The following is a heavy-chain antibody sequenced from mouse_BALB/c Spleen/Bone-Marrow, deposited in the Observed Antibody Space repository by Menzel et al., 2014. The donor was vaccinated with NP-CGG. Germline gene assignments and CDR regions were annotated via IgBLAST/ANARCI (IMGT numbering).Heavy chain of an antibody. V-gene: IGHV14-3*02. J-gene: IGHJ1*01. Sequence: EVQGVESGAELVKPGASVKLSCTASGFNIKDIYMHWVKQRPEQGLEWIGRIDPANGNTKYDPKFQGKATITADTSSNTAYPQLSSLTSEDTAVYYCARYDYGWYFSVWGAGTTVTVSS. CDR3: ARYDYGWYFSV. CDR2: IDPANGNT. CDR1: GFNIKDIY. D-gene: IGHD2-4*01.